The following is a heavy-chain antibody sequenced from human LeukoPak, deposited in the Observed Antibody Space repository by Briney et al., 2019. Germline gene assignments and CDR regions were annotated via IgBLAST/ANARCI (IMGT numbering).Heavy chain of an antibody. J-gene: IGHJ4*02. V-gene: IGHV1-18*01. CDR1: GYTFTSCG. D-gene: IGHD6-13*01. CDR3: ARDERAAAAGSEYYFDY. CDR2: ISAYNGNT. Sequence: ASVKVSCKASGYTFTSCGISWVRQAPGQGLEWMGWISAYNGNTNYAQKLQGRVTMTTDTSTSTAYMELRSLKSDDTAVYYCARDERAAAAGSEYYFDYWGQGTLVTVSS.